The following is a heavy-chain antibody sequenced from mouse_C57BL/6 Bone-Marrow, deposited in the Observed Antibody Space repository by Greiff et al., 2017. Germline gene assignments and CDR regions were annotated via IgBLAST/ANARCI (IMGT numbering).Heavy chain of an antibody. Sequence: QVQLQQPEAELVKPGASVKLSCKASGYTFTSYWMQWVKQRPGQGLEWIGEIDPSDSYTNYNQKFKGKATLTVDTSSSTAYMQLSSLTSEDSAVYYCAREGAYYSNAWFAYWGQGTLVTVSA. J-gene: IGHJ3*01. CDR1: GYTFTSYW. CDR3: AREGAYYSNAWFAY. D-gene: IGHD2-5*01. V-gene: IGHV1-50*01. CDR2: IDPSDSYT.